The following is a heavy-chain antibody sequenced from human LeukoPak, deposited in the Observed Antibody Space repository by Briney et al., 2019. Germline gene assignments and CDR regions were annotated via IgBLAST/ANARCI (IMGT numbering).Heavy chain of an antibody. J-gene: IGHJ6*02. Sequence: GGSLRLSCAASGFTVSSNYMNWVRQAPGKGLEWVSVIYSGGSTYYADSVKGRFTISRDNSKNTVYLQMNSLRAEDTAVYYCARTLLRKPYGMDVWGQGTTVTVSS. CDR2: IYSGGST. D-gene: IGHD1-14*01. CDR3: ARTLLRKPYGMDV. CDR1: GFTVSSNY. V-gene: IGHV3-53*01.